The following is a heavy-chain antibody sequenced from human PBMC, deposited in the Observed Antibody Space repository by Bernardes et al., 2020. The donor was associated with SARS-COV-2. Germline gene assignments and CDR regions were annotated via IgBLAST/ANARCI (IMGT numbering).Heavy chain of an antibody. D-gene: IGHD2-2*01. V-gene: IGHV3-30-3*01. J-gene: IGHJ6*02. CDR1: GFSFSNYA. CDR2: ISYDGSKK. Sequence: SLRLSCAASGFSFSNYAMHWVRQAPGKGLEWVAVISYDGSKKYYADSVKGRFTISRDNSKNTLYLQMNSLRAEDTAVYYCARDSYCSSTSWGCGMDVWGQGTTVTVSS. CDR3: ARDSYCSSTSWGCGMDV.